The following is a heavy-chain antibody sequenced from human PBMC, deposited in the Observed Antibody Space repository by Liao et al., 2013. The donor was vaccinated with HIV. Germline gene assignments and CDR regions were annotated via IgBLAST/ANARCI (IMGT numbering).Heavy chain of an antibody. CDR3: AREKVGAAGNFYYHYMDV. CDR2: IDTSGSI. J-gene: IGHJ6*03. CDR1: GGSITSGDHY. Sequence: QVQLQESGPGLVKPSETLSLTCTVSGGSITSGDHYWSWIRQPAGKGLEWIGRIDTSGSIKYSPSLKSRVTISVDTSKNQFSLKLSSVSAADTAVFYCAREKVGAAGNFYYHYMDVWGRGTTVTVSS. V-gene: IGHV4-61*02. D-gene: IGHD6-13*01.